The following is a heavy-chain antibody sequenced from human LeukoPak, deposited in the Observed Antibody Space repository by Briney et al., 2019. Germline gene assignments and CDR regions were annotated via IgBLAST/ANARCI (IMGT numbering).Heavy chain of an antibody. Sequence: PSETLSLSCGVYGGSFNGYYWIWIRQPPGKGLEWIGEISHSGNTNYNPSLKSRVTRSVDMSTKQLSLRLSSVTAADTAVYYCARCLIVTVAARGYRCYMDVWGNGTTVAVSS. D-gene: IGHD2-21*02. V-gene: IGHV4-34*01. CDR1: GGSFNGYY. J-gene: IGHJ6*03. CDR2: ISHSGNT. CDR3: ARCLIVTVAARGYRCYMDV.